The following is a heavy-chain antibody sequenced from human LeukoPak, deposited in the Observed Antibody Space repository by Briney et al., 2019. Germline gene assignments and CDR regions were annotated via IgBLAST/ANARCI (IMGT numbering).Heavy chain of an antibody. CDR1: GFTFSSCG. D-gene: IGHD3-3*01. CDR3: AKDLTDFWSGSPTY. J-gene: IGHJ4*02. V-gene: IGHV3-30*02. CDR2: IRYDGSNK. Sequence: GGSLRLSCAASGFTFSSCGMHWVRQAPGKGLEWVAFIRYDGSNKYYADSVKGRFTISRDNSKNTLYLQMNSLRAEDTAVYYCAKDLTDFWSGSPTYWGQGTLVTVSS.